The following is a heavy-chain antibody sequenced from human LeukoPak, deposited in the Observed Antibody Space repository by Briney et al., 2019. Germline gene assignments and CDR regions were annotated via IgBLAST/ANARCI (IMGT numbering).Heavy chain of an antibody. CDR1: GFTFSSYD. CDR2: IDTAGDT. V-gene: IGHV3-13*01. Sequence: GGSLRLSCAASGFTFSSYDMHWVRQATGKGLEWVSAIDTAGDTYYPGSVKGRFTISRENAKNSLHLQMNSLRAGDTAVYYCARGYLYSSSCYGYFDLWGRGTLVTVSS. CDR3: ARGYLYSSSCYGYFDL. D-gene: IGHD6-13*01. J-gene: IGHJ2*01.